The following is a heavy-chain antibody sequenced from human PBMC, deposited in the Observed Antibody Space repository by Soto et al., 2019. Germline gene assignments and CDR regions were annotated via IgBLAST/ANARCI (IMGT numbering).Heavy chain of an antibody. J-gene: IGHJ4*02. CDR1: GFTFSSYA. CDR2: ISYDGSNK. D-gene: IGHD5-18*01. V-gene: IGHV3-30-3*01. Sequence: GGSLRLSCAASGFTFSSYAMHWVRQAPGKGLEWVAVISYDGSNKYYADSVKGRFTISRDNSKNTLYLQMNSLRAEDTAVYYCARDRNTAMARETFDYWGQGTLVTVSS. CDR3: ARDRNTAMARETFDY.